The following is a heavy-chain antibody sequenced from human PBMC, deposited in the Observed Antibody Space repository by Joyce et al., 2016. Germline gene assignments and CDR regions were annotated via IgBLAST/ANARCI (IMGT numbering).Heavy chain of an antibody. CDR3: ARDRVIRGVNGMDV. J-gene: IGHJ6*02. V-gene: IGHV1-18*04. Sequence: QVQLVQSATEVKKPGASVKVSCKASGYSFITYGISWVRQAPGQGLEWMGGTSAYKGNTTYGQKVQGRITMTRDRSARAAYMERRSLTSDDTAVYYCARDRVIRGVNGMDVWGQGTTVIVSS. CDR2: TSAYKGNT. CDR1: GYSFITYG. D-gene: IGHD3-10*01.